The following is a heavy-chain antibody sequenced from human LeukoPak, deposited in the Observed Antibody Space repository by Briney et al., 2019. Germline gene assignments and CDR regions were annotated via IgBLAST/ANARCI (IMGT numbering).Heavy chain of an antibody. V-gene: IGHV3-21*01. Sequence: PSETLSLTCTVSGGSISSYYWSWIRQPPGKGLEWVSSISSSSSYIYYADSVKGRFTISRDNAKNSLYLQMNSLRAEDTAVYYCARDGGPYGGFDYWGQGTLVTVSS. CDR1: GGSISSYY. CDR3: ARDGGPYGGFDY. D-gene: IGHD4-23*01. J-gene: IGHJ4*02. CDR2: ISSSSSYI.